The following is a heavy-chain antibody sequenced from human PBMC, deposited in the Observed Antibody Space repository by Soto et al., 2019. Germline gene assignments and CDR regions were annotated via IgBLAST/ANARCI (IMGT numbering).Heavy chain of an antibody. D-gene: IGHD6-13*01. CDR3: ARSVLGIAAAGADYYYYGMDV. J-gene: IGHJ6*02. V-gene: IGHV1-69*06. Sequence: SVKVSCKXSGGTFSSYAISWVRQAPGQGLEWMGGIIPIFGTANYAQKFQGRVTITADKSTSTAYMELSSLRSEDTAVYYCARSVLGIAAAGADYYYYGMDVWGQGTTVTVSS. CDR1: GGTFSSYA. CDR2: IIPIFGTA.